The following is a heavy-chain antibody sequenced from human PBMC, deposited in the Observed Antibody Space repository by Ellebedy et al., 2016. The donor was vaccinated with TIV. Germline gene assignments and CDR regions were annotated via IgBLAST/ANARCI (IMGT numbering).Heavy chain of an antibody. D-gene: IGHD1-26*01. Sequence: GGSLRLSXVASGFTFSNYWMSWVRQAPGKGLEWVANIKQDGSEKYYVDSVKGRFTISRDNAKNSLYLQMNSLRAEDTAVYYCASQGWELLKRFDYWGQGTLVTVSS. CDR1: GFTFSNYW. J-gene: IGHJ4*02. CDR3: ASQGWELLKRFDY. CDR2: IKQDGSEK. V-gene: IGHV3-7*01.